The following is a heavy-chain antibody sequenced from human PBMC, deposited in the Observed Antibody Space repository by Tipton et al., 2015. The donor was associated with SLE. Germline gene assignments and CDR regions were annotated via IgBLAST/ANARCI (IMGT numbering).Heavy chain of an antibody. CDR1: GGSISSNY. J-gene: IGHJ4*02. CDR2: ISYSGGT. Sequence: LRLSCSVSGGSISSNYWIWIRQPPGKGLEWIGYISYSGGTNYNPSLKSRVTISVDTAKNQFSLKLTSVTAADTAVYYCARGLSADEPGYWGQGTLVTVSS. D-gene: IGHD1-14*01. V-gene: IGHV4-59*08. CDR3: ARGLSADEPGY.